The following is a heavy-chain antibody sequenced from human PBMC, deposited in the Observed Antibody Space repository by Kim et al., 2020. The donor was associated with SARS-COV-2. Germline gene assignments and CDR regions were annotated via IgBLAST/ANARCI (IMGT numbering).Heavy chain of an antibody. CDR3: ARKNYDSSGYYYFDY. J-gene: IGHJ4*02. V-gene: IGHV1-3*01. Sequence: QNFQGRVTFTRDTSANTAYMELSSLRSEDTAIYYCARKNYDSSGYYYFDYWGQGTLVTVSS. D-gene: IGHD3-22*01.